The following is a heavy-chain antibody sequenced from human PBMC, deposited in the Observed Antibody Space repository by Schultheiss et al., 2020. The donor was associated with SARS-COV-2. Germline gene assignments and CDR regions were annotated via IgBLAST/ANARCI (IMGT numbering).Heavy chain of an antibody. J-gene: IGHJ6*02. D-gene: IGHD6-13*01. CDR2: IDWYDDK. Sequence: SGPTLVQPTQTLTLTCTFSGFSLSTSGMCVSWIRQPPGKALEWLALIDWYDDKYYSTSLKTRLTISKDTSKYQVVLTITNMDPVDTATYYCARYDRRAAAAYYGMDVWGQGTTVTVSS. CDR3: ARYDRRAAAAYYGMDV. V-gene: IGHV2-70*01. CDR1: GFSLSTSGMC.